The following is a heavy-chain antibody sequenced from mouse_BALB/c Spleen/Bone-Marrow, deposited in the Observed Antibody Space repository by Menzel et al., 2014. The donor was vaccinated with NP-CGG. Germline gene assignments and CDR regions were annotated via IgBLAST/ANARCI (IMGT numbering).Heavy chain of an antibody. CDR1: GFSFNSXG. D-gene: IGHD2-10*01. CDR3: ARHAYYDQTEVSFVY. Sequence: EVQGVESGGGLVKSGGSLKLSCAASGFSFNSXGMSWVRQTPEKRLEWVATISGGGSYTFYPDSVKGRFTISRDNAKNNLYLQLSSLRSEDTALYYCARHAYYDQTEVSFVYWGQGTLVTVSA. V-gene: IGHV5-9-2*01. CDR2: ISGGGSYT. J-gene: IGHJ3*01.